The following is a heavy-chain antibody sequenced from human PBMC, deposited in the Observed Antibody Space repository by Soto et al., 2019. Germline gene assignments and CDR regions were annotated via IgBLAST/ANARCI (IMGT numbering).Heavy chain of an antibody. D-gene: IGHD2-15*01. J-gene: IGHJ5*01. Sequence: QVQLVESGGGVVQPGRSLRLSCAASGFTFSIYGMHWVRQAPGKGLEWVASAWFDGSIEYYADSVKGRFTISRDNSKNTLYLQMNSLRAEDTAVYYCARDNHLGYCSGGSCYGLDSWGQGTLVTVSS. CDR1: GFTFSIYG. CDR3: ARDNHLGYCSGGSCYGLDS. CDR2: AWFDGSIE. V-gene: IGHV3-33*01.